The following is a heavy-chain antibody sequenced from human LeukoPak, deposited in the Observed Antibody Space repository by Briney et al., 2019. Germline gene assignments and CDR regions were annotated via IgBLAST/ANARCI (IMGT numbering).Heavy chain of an antibody. CDR3: VSTEVGVSYYYMDV. CDR1: GGSISSYY. V-gene: IGHV4-4*09. CDR2: IYTSGST. Sequence: SETLSLTCTVSGGSISSYYWSWIRQPPGKGLEWIGYIYTSGSTNYNPSLKSRVTISVDTSKNQFSLKLSSVTAADTAVYYCVSTEVGVSYYYMDVWGKGTTVTVSS. J-gene: IGHJ6*03. D-gene: IGHD3-10*01.